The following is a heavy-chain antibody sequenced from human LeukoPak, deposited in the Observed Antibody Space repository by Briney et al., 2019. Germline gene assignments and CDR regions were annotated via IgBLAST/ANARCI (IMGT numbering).Heavy chain of an antibody. CDR2: IYTTGST. CDR3: ATDDNSLPGHNWFDP. CDR1: GGSIGTYY. J-gene: IGHJ5*02. V-gene: IGHV4-4*07. Sequence: SETLSLTCTVSGGSIGTYYCSWIRQPAGKGLEWIGRIYTTGSTNYTPSLKSRVTMSVDTSKNQFSLKLTSVTAADTAVYYCATDDNSLPGHNWFDPWGQGTLVTVSS. D-gene: IGHD5-24*01.